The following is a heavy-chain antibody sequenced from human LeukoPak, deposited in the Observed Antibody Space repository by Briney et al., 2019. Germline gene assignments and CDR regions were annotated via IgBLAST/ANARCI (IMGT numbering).Heavy chain of an antibody. CDR2: IKQDGSEK. CDR3: ARESDYYYYMDV. V-gene: IGHV3-7*01. J-gene: IGHJ6*03. CDR1: GFTFSNAW. Sequence: GGSLRLSCAASGFTFSNAWMSWVRQAPGKGLEWVANIKQDGSEKYYVDSVKGRFTISRDNAKNSLYLQMNSLRAEDTAVYYCARESDYYYYMDVWGKGTTVTISS.